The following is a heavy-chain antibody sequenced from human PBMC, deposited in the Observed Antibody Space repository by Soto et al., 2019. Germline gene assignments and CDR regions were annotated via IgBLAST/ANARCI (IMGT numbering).Heavy chain of an antibody. V-gene: IGHV1-69*13. CDR3: ARGYCSSTSCRFDY. D-gene: IGHD2-2*01. J-gene: IGHJ4*02. Sequence: ASVKVSCKASGGTFSSYAISWGRQAHGQGLEWMGGIIPIFGTANYAQKFQGRVTITADESTSTAYMELSSLRSEDTAVYYCARGYCSSTSCRFDYWGQGTLVTVSS. CDR1: GGTFSSYA. CDR2: IIPIFGTA.